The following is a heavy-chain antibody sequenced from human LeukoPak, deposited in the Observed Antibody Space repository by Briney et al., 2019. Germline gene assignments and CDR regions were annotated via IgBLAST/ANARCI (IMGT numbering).Heavy chain of an antibody. V-gene: IGHV3-23*01. CDR1: GFTFSNYA. D-gene: IGHD6-19*01. J-gene: IGHJ4*02. CDR2: ISGSGDTT. CDR3: AKVGGALAVAVPFDY. Sequence: QSGGSLRLSCAASGFTFSNYAMDWVRQAPGKGLEWVSAISGSGDTTDYADSVKGRFTISRDNSKNTLYLQMNSLRAEDTAVYYCAKVGGALAVAVPFDYWGQGTLVTVSS.